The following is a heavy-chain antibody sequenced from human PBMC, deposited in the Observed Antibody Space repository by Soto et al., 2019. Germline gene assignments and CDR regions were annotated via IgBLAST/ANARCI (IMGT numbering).Heavy chain of an antibody. CDR1: GYSFTSYW. Sequence: GESLKISCKASGYSFTSYWIAWVRQMPGKGLEWMGIIYPGDSDARYSPSFHGQVTISADKSISTAYLQWSSLKASATAMFYCARHGVFVSEDKGPYGMDFCCPGIMVT. V-gene: IGHV5-51*01. CDR2: IYPGDSDA. J-gene: IGHJ6*02. CDR3: ARHGVFVSEDKGPYGMDF. D-gene: IGHD2-15*01.